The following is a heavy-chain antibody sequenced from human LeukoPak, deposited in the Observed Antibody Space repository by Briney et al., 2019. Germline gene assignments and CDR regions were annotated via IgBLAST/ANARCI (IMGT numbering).Heavy chain of an antibody. J-gene: IGHJ5*02. D-gene: IGHD2-2*01. V-gene: IGHV4-30-4*07. CDR3: ARIRISSTSQNYFDP. CDR1: GGTLTSGGYS. Sequence: SETLSLTCAVSGGTLTSGGYSWSWICQSPGKALEWIGYIYYSGSAYYNPSLKSRVDISFDTSKNQFSLRMTSVTAADSAIYFCARIRISSTSQNYFDPWGQGTLVTVSS. CDR2: IYYSGSA.